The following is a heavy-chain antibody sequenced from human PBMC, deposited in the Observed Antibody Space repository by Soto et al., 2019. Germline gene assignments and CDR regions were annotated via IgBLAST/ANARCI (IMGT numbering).Heavy chain of an antibody. D-gene: IGHD4-17*01. CDR1: GVSISSGGYY. Sequence: PSETLSLTXTVSGVSISSGGYYWGWIRQHPGKGLEWIGNIYHSGRTYYNPSLKSRVIMSVDTSKNHFSLNLNSVTAADTAMYFCASMISGDSEYYFDYWGQGTLVTVSS. J-gene: IGHJ4*02. CDR2: IYHSGRT. CDR3: ASMISGDSEYYFDY. V-gene: IGHV4-31*02.